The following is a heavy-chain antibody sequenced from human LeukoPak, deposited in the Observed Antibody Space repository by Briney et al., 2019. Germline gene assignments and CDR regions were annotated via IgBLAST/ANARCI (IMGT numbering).Heavy chain of an antibody. V-gene: IGHV4-59*01. CDR1: GGSISSYY. Sequence: SETLSLTCTVSGGSISSYYWSSIRQPPGKGLEWIGYIKYSGSTNYNPSLKSRVTISVDTSKNQVSLKLSSVTAADTAVYYCARGANSNHPGLDNWGQGTLVTVSS. D-gene: IGHD4-11*01. CDR2: IKYSGST. CDR3: ARGANSNHPGLDN. J-gene: IGHJ4*02.